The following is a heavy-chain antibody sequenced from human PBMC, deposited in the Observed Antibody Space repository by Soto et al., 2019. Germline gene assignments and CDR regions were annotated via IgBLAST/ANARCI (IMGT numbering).Heavy chain of an antibody. J-gene: IGHJ3*02. Sequence: GALRIIGESSSFSVTNQYMTWVRQAPGKGLEWVSVVYIDGGTNYADSVKGRFTIYRDNSKNTVYLQMNRLRAEDTAVYYCAREPLWSGPLPLDAFDSWGQGTTVT. CDR2: VYIDGGT. V-gene: IGHV3-53*01. D-gene: IGHD3-3*01. CDR3: AREPLWSGPLPLDAFDS. CDR1: SFSVTNQY.